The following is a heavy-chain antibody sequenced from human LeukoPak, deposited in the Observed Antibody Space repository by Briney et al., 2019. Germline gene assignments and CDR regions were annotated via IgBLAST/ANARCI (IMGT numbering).Heavy chain of an antibody. D-gene: IGHD2-15*01. J-gene: IGHJ4*02. CDR2: IYWNDNK. CDR3: AHLSATYSNRFDY. CDR1: GFSLSTTAVG. V-gene: IGHV2-5*01. Sequence: SGPTLVNPTQTLTLTCTFSGFSLSTTAVGVGWFRQPPGKALEWLALIYWNDNKRYSPSLENRLIITKDTSTNPVVFAMTNVDPVDTATYYCAHLSATYSNRFDYWGQGILVTVSS.